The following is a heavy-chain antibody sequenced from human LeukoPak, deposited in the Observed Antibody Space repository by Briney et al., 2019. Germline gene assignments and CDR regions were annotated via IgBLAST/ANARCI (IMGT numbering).Heavy chain of an antibody. CDR3: AAGRYFDWLLSFTMDV. V-gene: IGHV4-34*01. D-gene: IGHD3-9*01. J-gene: IGHJ6*04. CDR1: GGSFSGYY. Sequence: PSETLSLTCAVYGGSFSGYYWRWIRQPPGKGLEWIGEINHSGSTNYNPSLKSRVTISVDTSKNQFSLKLSSVTAADTAVYYCAAGRYFDWLLSFTMDVWGKGTTVTVSS. CDR2: INHSGST.